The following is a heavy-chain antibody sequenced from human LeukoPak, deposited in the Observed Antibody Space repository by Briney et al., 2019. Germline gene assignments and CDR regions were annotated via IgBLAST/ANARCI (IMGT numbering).Heavy chain of an antibody. V-gene: IGHV4-59*01. D-gene: IGHD3/OR15-3a*01. CDR3: ARVLAIFGLDTTDFYMDV. J-gene: IGHJ6*03. CDR1: GAAISSYY. Sequence: SETLSLTCTVSGAAISSYYWNWIRQPPGKGLEWIGYIYYSGNTNYNPSLKSRVAVSVDPSQNQVSLSLTSVTAADTAVYYCARVLAIFGLDTTDFYMDVWGKGTTVTVSS. CDR2: IYYSGNT.